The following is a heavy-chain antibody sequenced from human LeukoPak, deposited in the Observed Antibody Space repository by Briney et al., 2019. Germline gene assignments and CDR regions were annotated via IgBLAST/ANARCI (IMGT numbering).Heavy chain of an antibody. CDR2: IYYSGST. D-gene: IGHD3-22*01. CDR1: GGSISSGGYY. CDR3: XXADVHYYDSAFDI. Sequence: PSETLSLTCTVSGGSISSGGYYWSWIRQHPGKGLEWIGHIYYSGSTYYNPSLKSRVTISVDTSKNQFSLKLSSVTAADTAVYXXXXADVHYYDSAFDIWGQGTMVTVSS. V-gene: IGHV4-31*03. J-gene: IGHJ3*02.